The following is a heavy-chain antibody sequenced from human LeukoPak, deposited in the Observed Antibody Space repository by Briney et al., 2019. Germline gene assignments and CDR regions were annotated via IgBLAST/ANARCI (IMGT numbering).Heavy chain of an antibody. D-gene: IGHD2-2*03. CDR3: ARSTGYCSSTSCYEFDP. CDR1: GYTFSDYY. J-gene: IGHJ5*02. CDR2: INPNSGGT. Sequence: ASVKVSCKASGYTFSDYYMHWVRQAPGQGLEWMGWINPNSGGTNYAQKFQGRVTMTRDTSISTAYMELSRLRSDDTAVYYCARSTGYCSSTSCYEFDPWGQGTLVTVSS. V-gene: IGHV1-2*02.